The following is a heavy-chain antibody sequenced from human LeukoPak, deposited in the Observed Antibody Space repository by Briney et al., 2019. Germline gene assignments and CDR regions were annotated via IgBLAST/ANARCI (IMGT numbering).Heavy chain of an antibody. J-gene: IGHJ4*02. CDR2: ISGDGVST. Sequence: GGSLRLSCVASGLPIADFAMHWVRQAPGKGLEWVSLISGDGVSTFYADSLKGRFSISRDNSKNSLSLEMNSLRTEDTAMCCCARESGKFDYWGQGTLVAVSS. CDR1: GLPIADFA. V-gene: IGHV3-43*02. CDR3: ARESGKFDY.